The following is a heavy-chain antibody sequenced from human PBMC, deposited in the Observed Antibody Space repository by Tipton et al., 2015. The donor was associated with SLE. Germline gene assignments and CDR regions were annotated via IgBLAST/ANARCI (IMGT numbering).Heavy chain of an antibody. CDR1: GGTFSSYA. J-gene: IGHJ4*02. Sequence: QLVQSGAEVKKPGSSVNVSCKASGGTFSSYAISWVRQAPGQGLEWMGGIIPIFGTANYAQKFQGRVTITADKSTSTAYMELRSLRSDDTAIYYCAKDDVSAIRSWGQGTLVTVSS. V-gene: IGHV1-69*06. D-gene: IGHD5/OR15-5a*01. CDR2: IIPIFGTA. CDR3: AKDDVSAIRS.